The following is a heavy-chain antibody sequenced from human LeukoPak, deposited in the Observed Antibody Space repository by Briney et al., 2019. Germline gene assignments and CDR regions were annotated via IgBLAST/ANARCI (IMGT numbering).Heavy chain of an antibody. J-gene: IGHJ4*02. D-gene: IGHD1-1*01. V-gene: IGHV3-30*18. CDR2: ISYDGSNK. CDR1: GFTFSSYG. Sequence: GGSLRLSCAASGFTFSSYGMHWVRQAPGKGLEWVAVISYDGSNKYYADSVKGRFTISRDNSKNMLYLQMNSLRAEDTAVYYCAKGTGYYFDYWGQGTLVTVSS. CDR3: AKGTGYYFDY.